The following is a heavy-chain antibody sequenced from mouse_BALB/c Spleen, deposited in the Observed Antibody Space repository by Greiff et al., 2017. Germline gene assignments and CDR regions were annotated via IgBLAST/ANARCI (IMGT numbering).Heavy chain of an antibody. CDR1: GFTFSSFG. Sequence: EVMLVESGGGLVQPGGSRKLSCAASGFTFSSFGMHWVRQAPEKGLEWVAYISSGSSTIYYADTVKGRFTISRDNPKNTLFLQMTSLRSEDTAMYYCARHYGSSSWYFDVWGAGTTVTVSS. CDR3: ARHYGSSSWYFDV. V-gene: IGHV5-17*02. D-gene: IGHD1-1*01. CDR2: ISSGSSTI. J-gene: IGHJ1*01.